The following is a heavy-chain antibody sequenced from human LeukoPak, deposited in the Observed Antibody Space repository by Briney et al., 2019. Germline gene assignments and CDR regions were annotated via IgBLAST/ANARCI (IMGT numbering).Heavy chain of an antibody. CDR1: GGSISSSSYY. J-gene: IGHJ5*02. D-gene: IGHD3-22*01. V-gene: IGHV4-39*07. CDR2: IYYSGST. Sequence: SETLSLTCTVSGGSISSSSYYWGWIRQPPGKGLEWIGSIYYSGSTNYNPSLKSRVTISVDTSKNQFSLKLSSVTAADTAVYYCARILPHYYDSSGYYSTVPNWFDPWGQGTLVTVSS. CDR3: ARILPHYYDSSGYYSTVPNWFDP.